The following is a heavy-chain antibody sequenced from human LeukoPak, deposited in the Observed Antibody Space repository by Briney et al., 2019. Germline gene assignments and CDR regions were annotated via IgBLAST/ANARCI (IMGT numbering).Heavy chain of an antibody. Sequence: GGSRRLSCTASGFTFKLYAMTWVRQAPGKGLEWVSAISGSGGSTYYADSVKGRFTISRDNSKNTLYLQMNSLRAEDTAVYYCAKDITIFGVQLGDYWGQGTLVTVSS. V-gene: IGHV3-23*01. D-gene: IGHD3-3*01. CDR1: GFTFKLYA. CDR2: ISGSGGST. CDR3: AKDITIFGVQLGDY. J-gene: IGHJ4*02.